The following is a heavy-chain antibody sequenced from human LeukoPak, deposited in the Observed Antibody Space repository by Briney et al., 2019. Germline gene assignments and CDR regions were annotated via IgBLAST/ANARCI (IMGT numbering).Heavy chain of an antibody. V-gene: IGHV3-23*01. J-gene: IGHJ4*02. Sequence: ETLSLTCTVSGGSISRYYWSWVRQAPGKGLEWVSAISGSGGSTYYADSVKGRFTISRDNSKNTLYLQMNSLGADDTAVYYCAKGNWRYFDYWGQGTLVTVSS. CDR1: GGSISRYY. CDR3: AKGNWRYFDY. D-gene: IGHD1-1*01. CDR2: ISGSGGST.